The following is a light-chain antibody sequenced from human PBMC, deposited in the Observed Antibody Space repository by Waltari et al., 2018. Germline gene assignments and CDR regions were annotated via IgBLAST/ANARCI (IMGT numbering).Light chain of an antibody. V-gene: IGKV1-39*01. CDR1: QNIRTY. J-gene: IGKJ1*01. CDR3: QQSYSTPPT. Sequence: DIQMTQSPSSLSASVGDTVTVTCRASQNIRTYLNWYQQKTAKAPKLLIYGASTLQRGVPSRFRGSASGTEFTLTVTNLQPDDFATYYCQQSYSTPPTFGQGTKVEIK. CDR2: GAS.